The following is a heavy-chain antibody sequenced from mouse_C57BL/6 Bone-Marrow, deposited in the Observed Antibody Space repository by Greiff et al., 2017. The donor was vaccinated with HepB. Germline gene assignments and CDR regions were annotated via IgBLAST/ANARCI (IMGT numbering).Heavy chain of an antibody. D-gene: IGHD2-5*01. V-gene: IGHV2-2*01. J-gene: IGHJ3*01. CDR1: GFSLTSYG. CDR3: ARRGAYYSNSSGFAY. CDR2: IWSGGST. Sequence: QVQLKESGPGLVQPSQSLSITCTVSGFSLTSYGVHWVRQSPGKGLEWLGVIWSGGSTDYNAAFISRLSISKDNSKSQVFFKMHSLQADDTAIYYCARRGAYYSNSSGFAYWGQGTLVTVSA.